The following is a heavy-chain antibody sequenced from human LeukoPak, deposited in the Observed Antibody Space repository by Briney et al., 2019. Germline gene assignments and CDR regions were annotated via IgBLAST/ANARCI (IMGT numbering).Heavy chain of an antibody. J-gene: IGHJ4*02. CDR3: ARASGDYASY. CDR1: GGSFSGYY. D-gene: IGHD4-17*01. Sequence: SETLSLTCAVYGGSFSGYYWSWIRQPPGKGLEWIGEINHSGSTYYNPSLKSRVTISVDTSKNQFSLKLSSVTAADTAVYYCARASGDYASYWGQGTLVTVSS. V-gene: IGHV4-34*01. CDR2: INHSGST.